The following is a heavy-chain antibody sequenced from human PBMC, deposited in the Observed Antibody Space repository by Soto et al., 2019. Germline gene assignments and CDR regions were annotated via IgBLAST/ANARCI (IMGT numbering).Heavy chain of an antibody. J-gene: IGHJ4*02. CDR3: ARPSGYDLPFDH. CDR2: NLGGGTNT. Sequence: QVQLVQSGGELKKPGASVKVSCTASGYTFTNYGISWVRQAPGQGLEWMGWNLGGGTNTKSAQKFQDRVTMTTDPSTSTAYLEVRGLRSDDTAVYYCARPSGYDLPFDHWGQGTQVTVSS. CDR1: GYTFTNYG. V-gene: IGHV1-18*01. D-gene: IGHD5-12*01.